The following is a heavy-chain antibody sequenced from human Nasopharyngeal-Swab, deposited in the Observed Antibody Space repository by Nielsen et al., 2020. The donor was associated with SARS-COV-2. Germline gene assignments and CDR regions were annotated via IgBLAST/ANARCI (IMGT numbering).Heavy chain of an antibody. V-gene: IGHV3-23*01. CDR1: GFTFSNYA. J-gene: IGHJ4*02. CDR2: ISGTGGST. Sequence: GGSLRLSCAASGFTFSNYAMSWVRQAPGKGLEWVSAISGTGGSTDYADSVKGRFTLSRDSSKNTLYLQMNSLRAEDTAVYYCARSSAWRYYSDYWGQGTLVTVSS. CDR3: ARSSAWRYYSDY. D-gene: IGHD6-19*01.